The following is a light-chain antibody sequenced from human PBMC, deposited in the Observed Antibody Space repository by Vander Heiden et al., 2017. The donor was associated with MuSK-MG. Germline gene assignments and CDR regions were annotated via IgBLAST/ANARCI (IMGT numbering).Light chain of an antibody. CDR3: QQTDSLFS. Sequence: IHTTPSPSSLSASVGDRVTITCRASQPIGPYLNWYQQKPGRAPKLLIYAASILQSGVPSRFSGSGSGTDFTLIISGLQPEDFATYYCQQTDSLFSFGGGTTVDIK. V-gene: IGKV1-39*01. CDR1: QPIGPY. J-gene: IGKJ4*01. CDR2: AAS.